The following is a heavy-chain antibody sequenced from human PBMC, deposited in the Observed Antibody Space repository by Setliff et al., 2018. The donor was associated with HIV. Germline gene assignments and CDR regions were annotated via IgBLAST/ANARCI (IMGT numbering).Heavy chain of an antibody. Sequence: GGSLRLSCAASGFIFDDYDMSWVRQVPGKGLEWVSGINGNGGNTGYADSVKGRFTISRDNAKNFLYLQMNSLRVEDTAIYYCARAWAMQQLVPAYWGQGTLVTVSS. V-gene: IGHV3-20*04. CDR1: GFIFDDYD. CDR2: INGNGGNT. J-gene: IGHJ4*02. D-gene: IGHD6-6*01. CDR3: ARAWAMQQLVPAY.